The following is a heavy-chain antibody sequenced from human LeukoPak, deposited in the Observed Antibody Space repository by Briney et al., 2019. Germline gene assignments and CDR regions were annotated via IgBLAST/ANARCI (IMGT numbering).Heavy chain of an antibody. CDR2: INHSGST. J-gene: IGHJ4*02. Sequence: SETLSLTCAVYGGSFSGYYWSWIRQPPGKGLEWIGEINHSGSTYYNPSLKSRVTISVDTSKNQFSLKLSSVTAADTAVYYCARGGSSSWYSDFDYWGQGTLVTVSS. D-gene: IGHD6-13*01. CDR3: ARGGSSSWYSDFDY. V-gene: IGHV4-34*01. CDR1: GGSFSGYY.